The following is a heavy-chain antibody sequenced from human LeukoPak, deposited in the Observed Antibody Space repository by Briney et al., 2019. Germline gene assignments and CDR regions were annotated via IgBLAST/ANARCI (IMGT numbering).Heavy chain of an antibody. J-gene: IGHJ5*02. CDR2: IFHSGTG. Sequence: SGTLSLTCAVSGVSISSSNWWSWVRQPPGKGLEWIGEIFHSGTGNYNPSLKSRVTISVDKSNNQFSLRLTSVTAADTAVYYCARISNWFDPWGQGTLVIVSS. CDR1: GVSISSSNW. V-gene: IGHV4-4*02. CDR3: ARISNWFDP.